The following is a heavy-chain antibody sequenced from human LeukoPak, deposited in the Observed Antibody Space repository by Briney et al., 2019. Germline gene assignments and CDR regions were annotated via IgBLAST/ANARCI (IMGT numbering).Heavy chain of an antibody. V-gene: IGHV5-51*01. D-gene: IGHD5-12*01. CDR3: ARTTYSGYDSRWFDP. J-gene: IGHJ5*02. CDR1: GYSFTSYW. CDR2: IYPGDSDT. Sequence: GESLKISCKGSGYSFTSYWIGWVRQVPGKGLEWMGIIYPGDSDTRYSPSFQGQVTISADKSISTAYLQWSSLKASDTAMYYCARTTYSGYDSRWFDPWGQGTLVTVSS.